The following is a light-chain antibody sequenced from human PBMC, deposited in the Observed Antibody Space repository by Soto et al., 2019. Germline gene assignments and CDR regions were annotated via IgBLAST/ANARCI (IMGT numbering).Light chain of an antibody. CDR2: KAS. CDR1: QTISSW. V-gene: IGKV1-5*03. CDR3: QQYNTYSRT. J-gene: IGKJ1*01. Sequence: DIQMTQSPYTLSASLRERVKSTCRASQTISSWLAWYQQKPGKASKLLIYKASTLKSGVPSRFSGSGSGTDFTLTISGLQPNDFATYYCQQYNTYSRTFGQGTKVDIK.